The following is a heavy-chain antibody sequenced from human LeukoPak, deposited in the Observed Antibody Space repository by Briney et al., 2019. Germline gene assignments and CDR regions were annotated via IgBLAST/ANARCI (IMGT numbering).Heavy chain of an antibody. V-gene: IGHV1-8*01. CDR2: MNPNSGNT. D-gene: IGHD3-22*01. CDR3: ARANYYDSSAYGP. Sequence: ASVKVSCKASGYTFTTYDINWVRQATGQGLEWMGWMNPNSGNTASAQRFQGRVTMTRNTSISTAYMELSSLRSEDTAVYYCARANYYDSSAYGPWGQGTLVTVSS. J-gene: IGHJ5*02. CDR1: GYTFTTYD.